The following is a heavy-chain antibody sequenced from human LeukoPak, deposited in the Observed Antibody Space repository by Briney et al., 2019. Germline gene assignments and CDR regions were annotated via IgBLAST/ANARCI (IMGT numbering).Heavy chain of an antibody. CDR3: ARDGVSGIAAAQQLGAFDI. CDR2: IYYSGST. V-gene: IGHV4-39*07. Sequence: SETLSLTCTVSGGSISSSSYYWGWIRQPPGXGLXWIGSIYYSGSTYYNPSLKSRVTISVDRSKNQFSLKLSSVTAADTAVYYCARDGVSGIAAAQQLGAFDIWGQGTMVTVSS. D-gene: IGHD6-13*01. J-gene: IGHJ3*02. CDR1: GGSISSSSYY.